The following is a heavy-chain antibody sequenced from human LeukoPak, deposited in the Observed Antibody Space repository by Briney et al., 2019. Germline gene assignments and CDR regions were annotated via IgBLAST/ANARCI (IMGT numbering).Heavy chain of an antibody. J-gene: IGHJ5*02. D-gene: IGHD2-2*01. Sequence: SETLSLTCTVSGGSVSSGTYYWSWIRQPPGKGLEWIAYIYYSGSTNYNPSLKTRVTISVDTSKNQFSLKLTSVTAADTAVYYCARDVVPAAGGGFDPWGQGTLVTVSS. CDR1: GGSVSSGTYY. CDR2: IYYSGST. CDR3: ARDVVPAAGGGFDP. V-gene: IGHV4-61*01.